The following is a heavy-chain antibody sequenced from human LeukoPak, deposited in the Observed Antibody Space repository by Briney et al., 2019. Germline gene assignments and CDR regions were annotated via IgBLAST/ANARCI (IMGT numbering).Heavy chain of an antibody. CDR2: IYESGRT. CDR1: GGSISSGYYY. J-gene: IGHJ4*02. CDR3: ARHGGSYTFDL. Sequence: PSETLSLTCTVSGGSISSGYYYWGWIRQPPGKGLEWIGSIYESGRTHYNPSLRSRVTISVDTSKNQFSLELSSVTAADTAVYYCARHGGSYTFDLWGQGVLVTVSS. D-gene: IGHD1-26*01. V-gene: IGHV4-39*01.